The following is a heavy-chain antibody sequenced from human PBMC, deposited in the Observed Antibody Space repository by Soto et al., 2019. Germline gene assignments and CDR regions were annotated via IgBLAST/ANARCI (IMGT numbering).Heavy chain of an antibody. CDR3: ARQIYDSDTGPNFQYYFDS. J-gene: IGHJ4*02. D-gene: IGHD3-22*01. CDR2: IDPSDSQT. CDR1: GYSFAGYW. V-gene: IGHV5-10-1*01. Sequence: PGESLKISCKGSGYSFAGYWITWVRQKPGKGLEWMGRIDPSDSQTYYSPSFRGHVTISSTKSITTVFLQWSSLRASDTAMYYCARQIYDSDTGPNFQYYFDSWGQGTPVTVSS.